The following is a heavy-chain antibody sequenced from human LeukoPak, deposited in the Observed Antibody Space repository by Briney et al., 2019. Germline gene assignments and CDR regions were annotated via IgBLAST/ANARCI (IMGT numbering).Heavy chain of an antibody. V-gene: IGHV1-69*04. CDR2: IIPILGIA. J-gene: IGHJ3*02. Sequence: SVKVSCKASGGTFSSYAISWVRQAPGQGLEWMGRIIPILGIANYAQKFQGRVTITADKSTSTAYMELGSLRSEDTAVYYCAASFMVMFGGLMVPDAFGIWGQGTLVTVSS. D-gene: IGHD3-16*02. CDR1: GGTFSSYA. CDR3: AASFMVMFGGLMVPDAFGI.